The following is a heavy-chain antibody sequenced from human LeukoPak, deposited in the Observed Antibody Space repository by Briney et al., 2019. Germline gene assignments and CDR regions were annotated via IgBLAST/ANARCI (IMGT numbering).Heavy chain of an antibody. D-gene: IGHD5-12*01. CDR1: GFIFDDYA. CDR3: AKGDDDGYSGYVGRLNDAFDI. V-gene: IGHV3-9*03. J-gene: IGHJ3*02. CDR2: ISWNSDTI. Sequence: GGSLRLSCAASGFIFDDYAMHWVRQAPGKGLEWVSGISWNSDTIGYADSVKGRFTISRDNAKNSLYLQMNSLRAEDMALYYCAKGDDDGYSGYVGRLNDAFDIWGQGTMVTVSS.